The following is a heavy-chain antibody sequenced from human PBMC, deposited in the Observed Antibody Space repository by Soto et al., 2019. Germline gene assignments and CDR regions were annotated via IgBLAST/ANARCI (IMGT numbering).Heavy chain of an antibody. V-gene: IGHV5-51*01. Sequence: PGESLKISCKGSGFSFTSHWIAWVRQMPGKGPECMGIIYPRDSDTRYNPSFQGQITISVDSSISTAYLQWSSLKTSDTAFYYCAKTLVAGAFDIWGQGTLVTVSS. J-gene: IGHJ3*02. CDR1: GFSFTSHW. CDR2: IYPRDSDT. CDR3: AKTLVAGAFDI. D-gene: IGHD2-8*02.